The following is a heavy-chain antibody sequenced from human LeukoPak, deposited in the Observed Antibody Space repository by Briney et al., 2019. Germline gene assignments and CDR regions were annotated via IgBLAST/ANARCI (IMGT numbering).Heavy chain of an antibody. V-gene: IGHV1-69*01. CDR1: GGTFSSYA. CDR2: IIPIFGTA. J-gene: IGHJ4*02. CDR3: AREGGYCSGGSCYPYYFDY. D-gene: IGHD2-15*01. Sequence: SVKVSRKASGGTFSSYAISWVRQAPGQGLEWMGGIIPIFGTANYAQKFQGRVTITADESTSTAYMELSSLRSEDTAVYYCAREGGYCSGGSCYPYYFDYWGQGTLVTVSP.